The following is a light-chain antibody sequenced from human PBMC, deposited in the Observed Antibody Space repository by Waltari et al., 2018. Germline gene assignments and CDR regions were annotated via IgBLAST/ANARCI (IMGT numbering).Light chain of an antibody. CDR2: TND. V-gene: IGLV1-40*01. CDR1: SSNIGAGFD. J-gene: IGLJ2*01. CDR3: QSFDKSLSGFVI. Sequence: QSVLTQPPSVSGAPGQRVSISCTGSSSNIGAGFDVQRSQQVPGTSPKLLLYTNDIRPSWVPDRFSGSKAGTSASLAISGLQADDEADYYCQSFDKSLSGFVIFGGGTKLTVL.